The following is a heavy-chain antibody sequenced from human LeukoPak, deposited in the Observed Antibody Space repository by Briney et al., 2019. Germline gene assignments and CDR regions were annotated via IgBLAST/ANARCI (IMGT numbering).Heavy chain of an antibody. D-gene: IGHD1-26*01. CDR2: IIPILGIA. V-gene: IGHV1-69*04. Sequence: SVKVSCKASGGTFSSYAISWVRQSPGQGLEWMGRIIPILGIANYAQKFQGRVTITAGKSTSTAYMELSSLRSEDTAVYYCARDHRVGATVDAFDIWGQGTMVTVSS. CDR3: ARDHRVGATVDAFDI. J-gene: IGHJ3*02. CDR1: GGTFSSYA.